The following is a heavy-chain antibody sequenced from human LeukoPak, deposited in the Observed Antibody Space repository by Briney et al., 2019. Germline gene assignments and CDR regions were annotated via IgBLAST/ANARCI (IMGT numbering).Heavy chain of an antibody. CDR2: ISGSGGST. CDR1: GFTFSSYA. Sequence: GGSLRLSCAASGFTFSSYAMSWVRQAPGKGLEWVSAISGSGGSTYYADSVKGRFTISRDNSKNTLYLQMNSLRAEDTAVYYCASYSRGYNAFDIWGQGTMVTVSS. J-gene: IGHJ3*02. D-gene: IGHD3-22*01. CDR3: ASYSRGYNAFDI. V-gene: IGHV3-23*01.